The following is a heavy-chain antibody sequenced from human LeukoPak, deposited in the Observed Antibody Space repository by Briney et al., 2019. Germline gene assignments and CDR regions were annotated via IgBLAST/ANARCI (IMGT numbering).Heavy chain of an antibody. CDR2: MNPNSGNT. Sequence: ASVKVSCKASGYTFTNYDINWVRQATGQGLEWMGWMNPNSGNTGYAQKFQGRVTITMDTPRSTAYMELSSLRSEDTAVYYCARALKGNYYSGLGTYRWFDSWGQGTLVTVSS. V-gene: IGHV1-8*03. CDR1: GYTFTNYD. J-gene: IGHJ5*01. D-gene: IGHD3-10*01. CDR3: ARALKGNYYSGLGTYRWFDS.